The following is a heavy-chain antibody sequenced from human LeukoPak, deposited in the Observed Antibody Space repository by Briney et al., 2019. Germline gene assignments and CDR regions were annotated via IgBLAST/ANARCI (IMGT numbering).Heavy chain of an antibody. CDR1: GGSISSYY. CDR3: ARDGGYHYVGYMDV. J-gene: IGHJ6*03. V-gene: IGHV4-4*07. Sequence: PSETLSLTCTVSGGSISSYYWSWIRQPAGKGLEWIGRIYTSGSTNYNPSLKSRVTMSVDTSKNQFSLKLSSVTAADTAVYYSARDGGYHYVGYMDVWGKGTTVTVSS. CDR2: IYTSGST. D-gene: IGHD3-16*01.